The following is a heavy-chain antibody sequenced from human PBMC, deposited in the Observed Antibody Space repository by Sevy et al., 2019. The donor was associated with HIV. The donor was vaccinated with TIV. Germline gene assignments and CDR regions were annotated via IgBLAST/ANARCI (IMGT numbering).Heavy chain of an antibody. CDR2: VTSDGTT. V-gene: IGHV3-23*01. Sequence: GGSLRLSCAASGLTLTTTGMSWVRQAPGKGLEWVAGVTSDGTTYYADSVRDRFTVSRDNSKNTLYLQLNSLRADDTAVFYCAGGDTTMITDLDYWGQGTVVTVSS. J-gene: IGHJ4*02. D-gene: IGHD3-16*01. CDR3: AGGDTTMITDLDY. CDR1: GLTLTTTG.